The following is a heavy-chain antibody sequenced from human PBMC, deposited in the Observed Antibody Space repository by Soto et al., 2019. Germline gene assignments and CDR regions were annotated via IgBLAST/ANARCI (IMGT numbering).Heavy chain of an antibody. Sequence: QVQLVESGGGMVQPGRSLRLSCAASGFTFSSYGMHWVRQAPGKGLEWVAVISYDGSNKYYADSVKGRFTISRDNSKNTLYLQMNSLRAEDTAVYYCAKAAGTDYYYYGMDVWGQGTTVTVSS. CDR3: AKAAGTDYYYYGMDV. J-gene: IGHJ6*02. V-gene: IGHV3-30*18. D-gene: IGHD6-13*01. CDR2: ISYDGSNK. CDR1: GFTFSSYG.